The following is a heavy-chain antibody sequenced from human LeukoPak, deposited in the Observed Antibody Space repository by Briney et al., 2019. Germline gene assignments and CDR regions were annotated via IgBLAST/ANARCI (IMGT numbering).Heavy chain of an antibody. CDR2: INAGNGNT. Sequence: ASVKVSCKASGYTFTSYAMHWVRQAPGQRLEWMGWINAGNGNTKYSQKFQGRVTITRDTSASTAYMELSSLRSEDTAVYYCARERSAHNKYCSGGSCYSAFDIWGQGTMVTVSS. CDR1: GYTFTSYA. J-gene: IGHJ3*02. D-gene: IGHD2-15*01. V-gene: IGHV1-3*01. CDR3: ARERSAHNKYCSGGSCYSAFDI.